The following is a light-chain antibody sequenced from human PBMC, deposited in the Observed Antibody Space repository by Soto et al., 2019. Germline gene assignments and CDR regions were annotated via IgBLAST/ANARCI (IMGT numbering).Light chain of an antibody. Sequence: EIVLTQSPGTLSLSPGERATLSCWASESVTKNFLAWYQQKPGQSPRLLMYGAAYRPTGIPDRFSGSGSGAAFTLTISRLEPDDFAVYSGQQYGNSPVTFGPGTTVDVK. J-gene: IGKJ3*01. CDR2: GAA. CDR3: QQYGNSPVT. CDR1: ESVTKNF. V-gene: IGKV3-20*01.